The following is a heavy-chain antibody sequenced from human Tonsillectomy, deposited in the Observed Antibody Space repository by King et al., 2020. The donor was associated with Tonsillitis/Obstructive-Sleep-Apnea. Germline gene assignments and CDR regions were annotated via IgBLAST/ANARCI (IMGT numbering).Heavy chain of an antibody. Sequence: VQLVESGGGLVRPGGSLRLSCAASGFTFSSYVMSWVRQAPGKGLEWVSAISGSGGTTYYADSVKGRFTISRDNSKNTLYLQMNSLRAEDTAMYYCAKEGAQLPHLDSWGQGTLVTVSS. V-gene: IGHV3-23*04. J-gene: IGHJ4*02. D-gene: IGHD2-2*01. CDR3: AKEGAQLPHLDS. CDR2: ISGSGGTT. CDR1: GFTFSSYV.